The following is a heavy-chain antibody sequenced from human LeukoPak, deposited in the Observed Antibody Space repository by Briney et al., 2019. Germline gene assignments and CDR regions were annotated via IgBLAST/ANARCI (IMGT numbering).Heavy chain of an antibody. V-gene: IGHV4-4*02. CDR2: IYHSGST. CDR3: ARAPVERTYYYGMDV. Sequence: PSETLSLTCAVSGGSISSSNWWSWVRQPPGKGLEWIGEIYHSGSTNYNPSLKSRVTISVDKSKNQFSLKLSSVTAADTAVYYCARAPVERTYYYGMDVWGQGTTVTVSS. J-gene: IGHJ6*02. CDR1: GGSISSSNW. D-gene: IGHD1-1*01.